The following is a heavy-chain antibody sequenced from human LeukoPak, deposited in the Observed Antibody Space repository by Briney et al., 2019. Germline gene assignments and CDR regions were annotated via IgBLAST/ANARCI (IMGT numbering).Heavy chain of an antibody. CDR1: GFTFSNYE. CDR2: IKQDGSEK. V-gene: IGHV3-7*01. CDR3: AREISSWYRTEGRFDP. Sequence: PGGSLRLSCAASGFTFSNYEMNWVRQAPGKGLEWVANIKQDGSEKYYVDSVRGRFTISRDNAKNSLYLQMNSLRAEDTAVYYCAREISSWYRTEGRFDPWGQGTLVTVSS. D-gene: IGHD6-13*01. J-gene: IGHJ5*02.